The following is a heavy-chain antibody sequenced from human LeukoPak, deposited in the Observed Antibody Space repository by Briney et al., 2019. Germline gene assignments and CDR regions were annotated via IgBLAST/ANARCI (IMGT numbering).Heavy chain of an antibody. D-gene: IGHD3-22*01. CDR2: IYDSGST. CDR1: GGSISSYY. V-gene: IGHV4-59*12. CDR3: ASLTTADAFDI. J-gene: IGHJ3*02. Sequence: SETLSLTCTVSGGSISSYYWSWIRQPPGKGLEWIGYIYDSGSTNYNPSLKSRVTISVDTSKNQFSPKVSSVTAADTAVYYCASLTTADAFDIWGQGTMVTVSS.